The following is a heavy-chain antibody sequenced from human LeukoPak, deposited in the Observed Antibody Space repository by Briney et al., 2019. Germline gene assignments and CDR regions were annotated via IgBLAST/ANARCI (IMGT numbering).Heavy chain of an antibody. Sequence: SETLSLTCTVSGYSISSGYYWGWIRQPPGQGLEWIGSIYHSGSTYYNPSLKSRVTISVDTSKNQFSLKLSSVTAADTAVYYCARSREQWLVYYYYYYMDVWGKGTTVTVSS. V-gene: IGHV4-38-2*02. CDR2: IYHSGST. J-gene: IGHJ6*03. CDR1: GYSISSGYY. CDR3: ARSREQWLVYYYYYYMDV. D-gene: IGHD6-19*01.